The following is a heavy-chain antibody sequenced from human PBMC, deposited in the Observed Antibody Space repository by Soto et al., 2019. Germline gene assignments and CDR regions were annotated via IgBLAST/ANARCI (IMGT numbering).Heavy chain of an antibody. V-gene: IGHV4-31*03. CDR2: IYYSGST. Sequence: SETLSLTCNVSGGSISSGGYYWSWIRQHPGKGLEWIGYIYYSGSTYYNPSLKSRVTISVDTSKNQFSLKLSSVTAADTAVYYCAREGDYGDFSFDYWGQGTLVTVSS. CDR1: GGSISSGGYY. D-gene: IGHD4-17*01. CDR3: AREGDYGDFSFDY. J-gene: IGHJ4*02.